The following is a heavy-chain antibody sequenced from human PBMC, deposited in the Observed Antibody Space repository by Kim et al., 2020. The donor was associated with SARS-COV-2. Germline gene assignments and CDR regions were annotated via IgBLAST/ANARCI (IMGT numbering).Heavy chain of an antibody. Sequence: SVKVSCKASGGTFSSYAISWVRQAPGQGLEWMGGIIPIFGTANYAQKFQGRVTITADESTSTAYMELSSLRSEDTAVYYCARGSTLFGYYYYGMDVWGQGTTVTVSS. CDR1: GGTFSSYA. CDR3: ARGSTLFGYYYYGMDV. CDR2: IIPIFGTA. V-gene: IGHV1-69*13. J-gene: IGHJ6*02. D-gene: IGHD2-21*01.